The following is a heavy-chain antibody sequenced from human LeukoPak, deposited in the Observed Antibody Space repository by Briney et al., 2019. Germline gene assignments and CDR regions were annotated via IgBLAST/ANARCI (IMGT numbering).Heavy chain of an antibody. CDR1: GYTFTSYG. V-gene: IGHV1-18*01. Sequence: ASVKVSCKTSGYTFTSYGVTWVRQAPGQGLEWMGWISAYNGNTKYAQKVQGRVTMATDTSTTTAYMELRGLRSDDTAMYYCATNGGASTVAYWGQGTLVTVSS. CDR2: ISAYNGNT. J-gene: IGHJ4*02. CDR3: ATNGGASTVAY. D-gene: IGHD2-8*01.